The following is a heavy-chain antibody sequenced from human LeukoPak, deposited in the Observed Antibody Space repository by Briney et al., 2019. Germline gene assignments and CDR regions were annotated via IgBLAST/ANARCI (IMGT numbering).Heavy chain of an antibody. D-gene: IGHD1-26*01. CDR2: INAYNGNT. Sequence: ASVKVSRKTSGYTFTYYIISWVRQAPGQGLEWMGWINAYNGNTNDAQKFQGGVTMTTGTSTSTAYMELRSLRSDDTAMYYCARGEKPYDYWGQGTLVSVSS. J-gene: IGHJ4*02. V-gene: IGHV1-18*01. CDR3: ARGEKPYDY. CDR1: GYTFTYYI.